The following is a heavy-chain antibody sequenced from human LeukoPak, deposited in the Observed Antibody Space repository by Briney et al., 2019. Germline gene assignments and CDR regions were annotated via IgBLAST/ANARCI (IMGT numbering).Heavy chain of an antibody. CDR1: GFTFSSYA. CDR3: ARREDYFDY. D-gene: IGHD1-26*01. CDR2: TSGSDGTT. V-gene: IGHV3-23*01. J-gene: IGHJ4*02. Sequence: GGSLRLSCAASGFTFSSYAMSWVRQAPGKGLEWVSATSGSDGTTYYADSVKGRFTISRDNSKNTLYLQMDSLRAEDTAVYYCARREDYFDYWGQGTLVTVSS.